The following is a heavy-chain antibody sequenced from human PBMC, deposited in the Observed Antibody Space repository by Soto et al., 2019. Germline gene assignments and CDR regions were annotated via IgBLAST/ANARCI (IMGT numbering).Heavy chain of an antibody. CDR3: ARDRDSSLYSGSPNWFDP. J-gene: IGHJ5*02. CDR1: GYTFTSYA. V-gene: IGHV1-3*01. Sequence: ASVKVSCKASGYTFTSYAMHWVRQAPGQRLEWMGWINAGNGNTKYSQKFQGRVTITRDTSASTAYMELSSLRSEDTAVYYCARDRDSSLYSGSPNWFDPWGQGTLVTVSS. D-gene: IGHD6-13*01. CDR2: INAGNGNT.